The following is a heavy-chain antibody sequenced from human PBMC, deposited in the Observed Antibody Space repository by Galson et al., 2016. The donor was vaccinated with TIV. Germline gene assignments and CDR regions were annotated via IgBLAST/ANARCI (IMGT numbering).Heavy chain of an antibody. CDR1: GFTFTEFY. Sequence: SLRLSCAVSGFTFTEFYMNWVRQAPGRGLEWLSYISYSGNTMYYSDSVRGRFTISRDNAENSLFLQMNSLSAEDTAVYYCVRGGRNAVTTLWFFDLWGRGTLVTVSS. D-gene: IGHD4-11*01. CDR2: ISYSGNTM. CDR3: VRGGRNAVTTLWFFDL. J-gene: IGHJ2*01. V-gene: IGHV3-11*04.